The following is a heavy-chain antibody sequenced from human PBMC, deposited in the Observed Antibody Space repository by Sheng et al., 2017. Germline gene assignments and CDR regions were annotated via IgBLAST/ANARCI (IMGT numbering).Heavy chain of an antibody. CDR3: ARRRGLEKEMATILHWYFDL. CDR2: ISSSGSTI. J-gene: IGHJ2*01. V-gene: IGHV3-11*04. Sequence: QVQLVESGGGLVKPGGSLRLSCAASGFTFSDYYMSWIRQAPGKGLEWVSYISSSGSTIYYADSVKGRFTISRDNAKNSLYLQMNSLRAEDTAVYYCARRRGLEKEMATILHWYFDLWGRGTLVTVSS. CDR1: GFTFSDYY. D-gene: IGHD5-12*01.